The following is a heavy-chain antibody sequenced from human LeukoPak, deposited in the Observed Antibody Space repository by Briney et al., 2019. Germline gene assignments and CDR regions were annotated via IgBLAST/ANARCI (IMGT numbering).Heavy chain of an antibody. CDR2: MSSNDGST. J-gene: IGHJ4*02. V-gene: IGHV3-23*01. CDR3: AKGSGYKYGYLGY. Sequence: GGSLRLSCAASGFIFANFAMSWVRQAPGKGLEWVSGMSSNDGSTYYADSVKGRFTISRDNSKNTLYLQMNSLRVEDTAVYYCAKGSGYKYGYLGYWGKGILVTVSS. CDR1: GFIFANFA. D-gene: IGHD5-18*01.